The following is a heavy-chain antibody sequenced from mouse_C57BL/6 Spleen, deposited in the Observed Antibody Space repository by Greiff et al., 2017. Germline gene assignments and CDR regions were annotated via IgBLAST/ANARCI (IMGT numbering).Heavy chain of an antibody. CDR2: IWSGGST. Sequence: VQLQQSGPGLVQPSQSLSITCTVSGFSLTSYGVHWVRQPPGKGLEWLGVIWSGGSTDYNAAFISRLSISKDNSKSQVFFKMNSLQAADTAIYYCAKTTVVALRYAMDYWGQGTSVTVSS. J-gene: IGHJ4*01. V-gene: IGHV2-4*01. CDR3: AKTTVVALRYAMDY. D-gene: IGHD1-1*01. CDR1: GFSLTSYG.